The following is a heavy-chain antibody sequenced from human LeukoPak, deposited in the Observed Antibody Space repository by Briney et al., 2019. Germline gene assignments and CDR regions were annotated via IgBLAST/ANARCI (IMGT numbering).Heavy chain of an antibody. J-gene: IGHJ6*03. V-gene: IGHV4-59*01. CDR2: IYYSGST. Sequence: SETLSLTCTVSGGSISSYYWSWIRQPPGKGLEWIGYIYYSGSTNYNPSLKSRVTISVDTSKNQFSLKLSSVTAADTAVYYCARATGYPPYYYYMDVWGKGTTVTVSS. D-gene: IGHD3-9*01. CDR1: GGSISSYY. CDR3: ARATGYPPYYYYMDV.